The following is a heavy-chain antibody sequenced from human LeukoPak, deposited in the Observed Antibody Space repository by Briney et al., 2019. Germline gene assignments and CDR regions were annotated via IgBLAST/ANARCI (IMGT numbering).Heavy chain of an antibody. CDR1: GGSISSSSYY. CDR2: IYYSGST. CDR3: ASRRYFDY. J-gene: IGHJ4*02. Sequence: PSETLSLTCTVSGGSISSSSYYWGWIRQPPGKGLEWIGSIYYSGSTYYNPSLKSRVTISVDTSKNQFSLKLSSVTAADTAVHYCASRRYFDYWGQGTLVTVSS. V-gene: IGHV4-39*01.